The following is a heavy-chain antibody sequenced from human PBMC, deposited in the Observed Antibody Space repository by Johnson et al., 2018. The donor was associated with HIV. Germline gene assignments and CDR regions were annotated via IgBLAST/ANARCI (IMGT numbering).Heavy chain of an antibody. V-gene: IGHV3-30*18. D-gene: IGHD3-10*01. CDR1: GFTFSTYG. CDR2: ISYDGSNK. J-gene: IGHJ3*02. Sequence: QVQLVESGGGVVQPGRSLRLSCVASGFTFSTYGMHWARQAPGKGLEWVAVISYDGSNKYYADSVTGRFTISRDNSKNTLYLQMNSLRAEDTAVYYCAKERSFTADAFDIWGQGTMVTVSS. CDR3: AKERSFTADAFDI.